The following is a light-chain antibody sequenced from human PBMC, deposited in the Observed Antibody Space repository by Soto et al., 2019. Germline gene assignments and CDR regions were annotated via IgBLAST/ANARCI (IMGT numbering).Light chain of an antibody. J-gene: IGLJ1*01. V-gene: IGLV2-14*03. CDR2: DVS. Sequence: QSVLTQPASVSGSPGQSITISCTGTSSDIGDSNYVSWYQQHPGEAPKLVIYDVSNRPSGVSNRFSGSKSANTASLTISGIQAEDEADYYCSSLRSSSTSYVFGTGTKVTVL. CDR3: SSLRSSSTSYV. CDR1: SSDIGDSNY.